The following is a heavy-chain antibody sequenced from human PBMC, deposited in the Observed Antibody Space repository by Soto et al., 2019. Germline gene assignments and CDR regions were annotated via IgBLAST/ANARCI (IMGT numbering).Heavy chain of an antibody. V-gene: IGHV3-23*01. Sequence: EVQVLESGGGLVQPGGSLRLSCAASGFTFSSYGMSWVRHAPGKGLEWVSAISGSSGSTYYTDSVKGRFTISRDNSKNTLYLQMNSLRAEDTAVYYCAKVGQPYDYYFDYWGQGTLVTVSS. J-gene: IGHJ4*02. CDR2: ISGSSGST. D-gene: IGHD5-12*01. CDR3: AKVGQPYDYYFDY. CDR1: GFTFSSYG.